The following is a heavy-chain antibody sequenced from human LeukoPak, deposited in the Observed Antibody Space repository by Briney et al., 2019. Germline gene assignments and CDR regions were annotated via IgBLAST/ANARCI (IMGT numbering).Heavy chain of an antibody. CDR3: ARDTPTLNYDFWSGYYY. D-gene: IGHD3-3*01. CDR1: GFTFSSYW. CDR2: IKQDGSEK. J-gene: IGHJ4*02. V-gene: IGHV3-7*01. Sequence: GGSLRLSCAASGFTFSSYWMSWVRQAPGKGLEWVANIKQDGSEKYYVDSVKGRFTISRDNAKNSLYLQMNSLRAEDTAVYYCARDTPTLNYDFWSGYYYWGQGTLVTVSS.